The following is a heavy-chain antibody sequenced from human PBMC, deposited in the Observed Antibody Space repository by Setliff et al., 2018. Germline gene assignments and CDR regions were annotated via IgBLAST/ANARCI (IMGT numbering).Heavy chain of an antibody. CDR3: ARQIDWNHHYFDD. Sequence: SETLSLTCTVSDGSSSSHYWSWIRQPPGKGLEWIGYIHFSGTTNYNPSLKSRVTISIDTSKNQFSLKLSSVTAADAAVYYCARQIDWNHHYFDDWGQGTLVTVSS. D-gene: IGHD1-1*01. CDR2: IHFSGTT. J-gene: IGHJ4*02. CDR1: DGSSSSHY. V-gene: IGHV4-59*08.